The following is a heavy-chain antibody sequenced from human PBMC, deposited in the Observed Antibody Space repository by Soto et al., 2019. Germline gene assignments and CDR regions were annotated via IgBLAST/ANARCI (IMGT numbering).Heavy chain of an antibody. CDR3: GVAATGDYYYGMDV. V-gene: IGHV3-73*01. J-gene: IGHJ6*02. CDR1: GVTFSCSA. CDR2: IRSKANSYAT. D-gene: IGHD2-15*01. Sequence: GGPLILSCAASGVTFSCSAMHWVRQASGKGLEWVGRIRSKANSYATAYAASVKGRFTISRDDSKNTAYLQMNSLKTEDTAVYYCGVAATGDYYYGMDVWGQGTTVTVSS.